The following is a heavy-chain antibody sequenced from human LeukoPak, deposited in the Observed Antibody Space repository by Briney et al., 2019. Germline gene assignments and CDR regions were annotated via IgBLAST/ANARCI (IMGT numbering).Heavy chain of an antibody. CDR2: ISWNSGSI. Sequence: QPRRSLRLSCAASGFTFDDYAMHWVRQAPGKGLEWVSGISWNSGSIGYADSVKGRFTISRDNAKNSLYLQMNSLRAEDMALYYCVKDILSGSYRFDAFDIWGQGTMVTVSS. D-gene: IGHD1-26*01. V-gene: IGHV3-9*03. CDR1: GFTFDDYA. CDR3: VKDILSGSYRFDAFDI. J-gene: IGHJ3*02.